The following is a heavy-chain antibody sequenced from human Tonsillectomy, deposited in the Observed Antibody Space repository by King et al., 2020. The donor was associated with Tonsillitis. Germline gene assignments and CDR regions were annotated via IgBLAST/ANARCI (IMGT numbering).Heavy chain of an antibody. V-gene: IGHV3-9*01. CDR3: AKGRDYYDSSGIDY. CDR2: INWNSGSI. Sequence: VQLVESGGGLVQPGRSLRLSCAASGFTFDDYAMHWVRQAPVKGLEWVSVINWNSGSIGYADSVKGRFTISRENAKNSLYLQMNSLRAEDTALYYCAKGRDYYDSSGIDYWGQGTLVTVSS. J-gene: IGHJ4*02. CDR1: GFTFDDYA. D-gene: IGHD3-22*01.